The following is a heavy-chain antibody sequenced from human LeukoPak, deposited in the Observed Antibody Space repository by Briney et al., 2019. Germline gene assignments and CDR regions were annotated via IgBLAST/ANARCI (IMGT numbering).Heavy chain of an antibody. D-gene: IGHD5-12*01. Sequence: SGTLSLTCAVSGGSISSSNWWSWVRQPPGKGLEWIGEIYHSGSTNYNPSLKSRVTISVDTSKNQFSLKLSSVTAADTAVYYCARERDYSGSAAPHYYYYYMDVWGKGTTVTVSS. CDR2: IYHSGST. J-gene: IGHJ6*03. V-gene: IGHV4-4*02. CDR1: GGSISSSNW. CDR3: ARERDYSGSAAPHYYYYYMDV.